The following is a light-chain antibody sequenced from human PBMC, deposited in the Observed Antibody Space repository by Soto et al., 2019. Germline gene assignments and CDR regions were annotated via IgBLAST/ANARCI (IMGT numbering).Light chain of an antibody. CDR1: RTDVGGYNF. J-gene: IGLJ1*01. CDR2: EVS. V-gene: IGLV2-14*01. Sequence: QSVLTQPASVSGSPGQSITISCTGTRTDVGGYNFVSWYQQHPGKAPKLIIYEVSNRPSGVSNRFSGSKSDNTASLTISGLQAEVEADYYCCSYVSSKTYVFGTGTRSPS. CDR3: CSYVSSKTYV.